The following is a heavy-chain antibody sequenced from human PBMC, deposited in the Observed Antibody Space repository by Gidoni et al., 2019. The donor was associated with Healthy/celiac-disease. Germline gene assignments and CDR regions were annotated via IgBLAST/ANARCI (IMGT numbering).Heavy chain of an antibody. CDR2: INPTGSST. CDR1: GYNFTSYY. Sequence: QVQLVQSGAEVKKPGASVKLSCKASGYNFTSYYMHGVRQSPGQGLEWMGIINPTGSSTTYAQKFQCRVTLTRDTSTSTVYMELSSLRSEDTAVYYCARGWGPSGGTFYYFYYGMDVWGQGTTVTVSS. D-gene: IGHD6-25*01. V-gene: IGHV1-46*01. CDR3: ARGWGPSGGTFYYFYYGMDV. J-gene: IGHJ6*02.